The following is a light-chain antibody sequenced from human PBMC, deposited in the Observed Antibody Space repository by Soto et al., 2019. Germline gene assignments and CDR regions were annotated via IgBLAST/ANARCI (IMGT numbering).Light chain of an antibody. V-gene: IGKV1-5*01. J-gene: IGKJ4*01. CDR1: QHIYKW. CDR3: QQYERYPLT. Sequence: DIQMTQSPSTLSASIGDRVTITCRASQHIYKWLAWYQQKPQKAPKLLIFEAAALETGVSPRFSGSGSGTEFTFTISSLQLDDFATYYCQQYERYPLTFGGGTKVE. CDR2: EAA.